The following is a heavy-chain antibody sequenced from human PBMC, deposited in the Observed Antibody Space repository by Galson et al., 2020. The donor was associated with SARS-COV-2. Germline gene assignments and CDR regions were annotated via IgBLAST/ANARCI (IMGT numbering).Heavy chain of an antibody. CDR2: ISGSGGST. CDR3: AKDPRIQLWGYYYGMDV. V-gene: IGHV3-23*01. J-gene: IGHJ6*02. D-gene: IGHD5-18*01. Sequence: GESMKISCAASGFTFSSYAMSWVRQAPGKGLEWVSAISGSGGSTYYADSVKGRFTISRDNSKNTLYLQMNSLRAEDTAVYYCAKDPRIQLWGYYYGMDVWGQGTTVTVSS. CDR1: GFTFSSYA.